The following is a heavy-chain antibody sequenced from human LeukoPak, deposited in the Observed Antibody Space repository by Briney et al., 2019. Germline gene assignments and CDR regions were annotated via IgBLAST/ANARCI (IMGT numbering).Heavy chain of an antibody. CDR2: IYHSGST. J-gene: IGHJ4*02. V-gene: IGHV4-4*02. Sequence: PSGTLSLTCAVSGGSISSSNWWSWVRQPPGKGLEWIGSIYHSGSTYYNPSLKSRVTISVDTSKNQFSLKLSSVTAADTAVYYCAKRVAAAGIFDYWGQGTPVTVSS. CDR3: AKRVAAAGIFDY. CDR1: GGSISSSNW. D-gene: IGHD6-13*01.